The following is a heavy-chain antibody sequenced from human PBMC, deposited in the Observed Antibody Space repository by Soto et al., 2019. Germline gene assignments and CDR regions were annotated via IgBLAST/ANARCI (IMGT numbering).Heavy chain of an antibody. CDR3: ARGTRDGYNFYYYYGMDV. CDR2: MNPNSGNT. CDR1: GYTFTSYD. Sequence: ASVKVSCKASGYTFTSYDINWVRQATGQGLEWMGWMNPNSGNTGYAQKFQGRVTMTRNTSISTAYMELSSLRSEDTAVYYCARGTRDGYNFYYYYGMDVWGQGTTVTVS. D-gene: IGHD1-1*01. V-gene: IGHV1-8*01. J-gene: IGHJ6*02.